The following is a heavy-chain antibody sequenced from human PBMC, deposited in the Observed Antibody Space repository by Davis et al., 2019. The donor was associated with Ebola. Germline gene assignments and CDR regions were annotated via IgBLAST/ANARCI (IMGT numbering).Heavy chain of an antibody. CDR1: GLPFEDYA. Sequence: SLKISCAASGLPFEDYAMHWVRQVPGKGLEWVATISWNSDTTDYGDSVKGRFTISRDNGKNSLYLQMNSLRADDTALYYCAKAAFSGYDYGGDALDLWGQGTMVTVSS. CDR2: ISWNSDTT. D-gene: IGHD5-12*01. J-gene: IGHJ3*01. V-gene: IGHV3-9*01. CDR3: AKAAFSGYDYGGDALDL.